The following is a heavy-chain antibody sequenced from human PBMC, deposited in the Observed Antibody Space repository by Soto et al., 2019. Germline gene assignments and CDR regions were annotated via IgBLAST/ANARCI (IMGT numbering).Heavy chain of an antibody. J-gene: IGHJ6*02. CDR3: ASTAFYGHPGRYYYYGMDV. CDR1: GYSFTSYW. V-gene: IGHV5-51*01. CDR2: IYPGDSDT. D-gene: IGHD3-10*01. Sequence: GESLKISCKGSGYSFTSYWIGWVRQMPGKGLEWMGIIYPGDSDTRYSPSFQGQVTISADKSISTAYLQWSSLKASDTAMYYCASTAFYGHPGRYYYYGMDVWGQGTTVTVSS.